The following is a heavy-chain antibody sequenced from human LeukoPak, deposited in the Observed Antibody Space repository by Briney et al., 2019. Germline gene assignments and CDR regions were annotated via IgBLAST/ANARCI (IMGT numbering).Heavy chain of an antibody. Sequence: GASLRLSCAASGFTFSNYAMTWVRQAPGKGPEWVSAISGSGPNTYYADSVKGRFTISRDNSKNTLYLQMNSLRADDTAVYYCAIGLYGGPFDYWGQGTLVTVPS. CDR2: ISGSGPNT. V-gene: IGHV3-23*01. D-gene: IGHD4-17*01. J-gene: IGHJ4*02. CDR3: AIGLYGGPFDY. CDR1: GFTFSNYA.